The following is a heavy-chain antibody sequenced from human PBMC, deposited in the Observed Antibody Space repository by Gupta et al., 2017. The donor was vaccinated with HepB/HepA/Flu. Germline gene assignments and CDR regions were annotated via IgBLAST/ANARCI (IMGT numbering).Heavy chain of an antibody. J-gene: IGHJ5*02. Sequence: EVQLVESGGGLVKPGGSLRLSCAASGFTFSNAWMSWVRQAPGKGLEWVGRIKSKTDGGTTDYAAPVKGRFTISRDDSKNTLYLQMNSLKTEDTAVYYCNIHYYDSSGWFDPWGQGTLVTVSS. CDR1: GFTFSNAW. CDR3: NIHYYDSSGWFDP. D-gene: IGHD3-22*01. CDR2: IKSKTDGGTT. V-gene: IGHV3-15*01.